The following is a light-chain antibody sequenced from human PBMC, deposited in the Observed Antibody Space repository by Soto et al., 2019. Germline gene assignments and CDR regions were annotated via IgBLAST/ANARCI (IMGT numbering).Light chain of an antibody. J-gene: IGKJ3*01. V-gene: IGKV3-11*01. CDR3: QQRSNWPPFT. CDR1: QGISSY. Sequence: LTQSPSSLSASVGDRVTITCRASQGISSYLAWYQQKPGQAPRLLIYDASTRATGIPARFSGSGSGTDFTLTISSLEPEDFALYYCQQRSNWPPFTFGPGTKVDIK. CDR2: DAS.